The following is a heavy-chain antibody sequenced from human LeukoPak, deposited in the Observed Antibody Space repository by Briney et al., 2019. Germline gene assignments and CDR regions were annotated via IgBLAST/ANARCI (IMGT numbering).Heavy chain of an antibody. CDR1: GVSISSYY. Sequence: TSETLSLTCTVSGVSISSYYWSWIRQPPGKGLEWIGYIYYSGSTNYNPSLKSRVTISVDTSKNQFSLKLSSVTAADTAVYYCARDVGAGTDYWGQGILVTVSS. V-gene: IGHV4-59*01. J-gene: IGHJ4*02. CDR3: ARDVGAGTDY. CDR2: IYYSGST.